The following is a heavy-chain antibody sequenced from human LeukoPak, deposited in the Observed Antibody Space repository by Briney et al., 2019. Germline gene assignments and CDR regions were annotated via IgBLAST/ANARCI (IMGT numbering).Heavy chain of an antibody. D-gene: IGHD4-23*01. Sequence: HPGGSLRLSCAASGFTFSSYNMNWVRQAPGKGLEWVSYISSSSSTIYYADSVKGRFTISRDNAKNSLYLQMNSLRAEDTAVYYCAREELRWYPYIQHWGQGTLVTVSS. J-gene: IGHJ1*01. V-gene: IGHV3-48*01. CDR2: ISSSSSTI. CDR1: GFTFSSYN. CDR3: AREELRWYPYIQH.